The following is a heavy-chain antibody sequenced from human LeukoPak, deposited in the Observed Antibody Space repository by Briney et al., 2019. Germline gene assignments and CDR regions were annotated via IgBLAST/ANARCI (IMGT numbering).Heavy chain of an antibody. V-gene: IGHV3-7*01. CDR2: INKDGTEK. Sequence: GGSLRLSCAASVVTSSAFWMTCVCRPPGKGLEWVANINKDGTEKEYVDSVKGRFSIFRDNAKNSVFLQMNSLRAEDTAVYYCSIFAGAVPGNLLLWGKGTTVIVSA. CDR1: VVTSSAFW. J-gene: IGHJ6*04. CDR3: SIFAGAVPGNLLL. D-gene: IGHD2-2*01.